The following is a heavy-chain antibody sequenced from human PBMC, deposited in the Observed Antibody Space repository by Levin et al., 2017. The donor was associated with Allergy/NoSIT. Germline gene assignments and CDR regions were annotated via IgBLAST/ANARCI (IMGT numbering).Heavy chain of an antibody. Sequence: GESLKISCAAASGFTFSRYWMSWVRQAPGKGLEWVANIKQDGSEKYYAHSVKGRFSISRDNARNSLSLQMNSLRVDDTAVYYCAKAPGYLIDHWGPGTLVTVSS. CDR1: GFTFSRYW. D-gene: IGHD2-15*01. CDR2: IKQDGSEK. J-gene: IGHJ4*02. V-gene: IGHV3-7*01. CDR3: AKAPGYLIDH.